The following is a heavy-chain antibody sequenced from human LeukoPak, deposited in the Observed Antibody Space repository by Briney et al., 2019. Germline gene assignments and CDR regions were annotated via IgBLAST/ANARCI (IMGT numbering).Heavy chain of an antibody. CDR1: GGSISSSSYY. CDR2: IYYSGST. J-gene: IGHJ3*02. D-gene: IGHD4-17*01. CDR3: ARHDYGDYAGDDTFDI. Sequence: SETLSLTCTVSGGSISSSSYYWGWIRQPPGKGLEWIGSIYYSGSTYYNPSLKSRVTISVDTSKNQFSLKLSSVTAADTAVYYCARHDYGDYAGDDTFDIWGQGTMVTVSS. V-gene: IGHV4-39*01.